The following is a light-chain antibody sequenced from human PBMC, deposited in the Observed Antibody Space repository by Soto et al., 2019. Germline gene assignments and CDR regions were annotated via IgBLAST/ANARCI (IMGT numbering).Light chain of an antibody. CDR2: EDN. J-gene: IGLJ3*02. CDR3: CSYAPISTVV. V-gene: IGLV2-23*01. CDR1: SSDVGSYNL. Sequence: QSALTQPASVSGSPGQSITISCTGTSSDVGSYNLVSWYQQHPGKAPKLMIYEDNKRPSGVSNRFSGSKSGNTASLTISGVQAEDEAHYNCCSYAPISTVVFDGGTKVTVL.